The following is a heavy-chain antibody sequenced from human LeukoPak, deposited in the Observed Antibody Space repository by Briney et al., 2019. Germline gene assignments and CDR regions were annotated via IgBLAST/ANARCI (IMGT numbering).Heavy chain of an antibody. Sequence: GRSLRLSCAASGFSFSNNGIHWDRQAPGKGLEWVAFIQSNGNPKYYADSGRGRFTISRDNSKKTCYLQMDSLRVEDTAVYYCAREASTEIIGGMDVRGQGTTVTVTS. CDR2: IQSNGNPK. CDR3: AREASTEIIGGMDV. D-gene: IGHD2-8*02. J-gene: IGHJ6*02. CDR1: GFSFSNNG. V-gene: IGHV3-30*02.